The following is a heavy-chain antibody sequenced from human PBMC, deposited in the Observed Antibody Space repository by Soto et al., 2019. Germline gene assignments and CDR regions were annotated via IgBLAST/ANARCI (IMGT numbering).Heavy chain of an antibody. J-gene: IGHJ4*02. CDR1: GYSIRSGYY. D-gene: IGHD3-16*02. CDR3: ARGNYDYVWGSYRSNYFDY. CDR2: IYHSGST. Sequence: SETLSLTCAVSGYSIRSGYYWGWIRQPPGKGLEWIGSIYHSGSTYYNPSLKSRVTISVDTSKNQFSLKLSSVTAADTAVYYCARGNYDYVWGSYRSNYFDYWGQGTLVTVSS. V-gene: IGHV4-38-2*01.